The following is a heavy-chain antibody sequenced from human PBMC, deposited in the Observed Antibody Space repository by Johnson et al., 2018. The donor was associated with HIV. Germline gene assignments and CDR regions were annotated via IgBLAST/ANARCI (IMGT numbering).Heavy chain of an antibody. V-gene: IGHV3-13*01. Sequence: VQPGGSLRLSCAASGFTVNSNHMSWVRQAPGKGPEWVSAIGTAGDTYYPGSVKGRFTISRENAKNSLYLQMNSLRAGDTAVYYCAREVGSWYSSSSGAFDIWGQGTMVTVSS. CDR1: GFTVNSNH. D-gene: IGHD6-6*01. CDR3: AREVGSWYSSSSGAFDI. J-gene: IGHJ3*02. CDR2: IGTAGDT.